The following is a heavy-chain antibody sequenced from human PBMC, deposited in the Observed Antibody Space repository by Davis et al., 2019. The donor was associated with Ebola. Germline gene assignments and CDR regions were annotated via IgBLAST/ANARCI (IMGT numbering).Heavy chain of an antibody. CDR3: ARVDTMVRGVIPPLFSFDY. J-gene: IGHJ4*02. CDR2: INPNSGGT. V-gene: IGHV1-2*06. Sequence: AASVKVSCKASGYTFTGNYIQWVRQAPGQGLEWMGRINPNSGGTNYAQKLQGRVTMTTDTSTSTAYMELRSLRSDDTAVYYCARVDTMVRGVIPPLFSFDYWGQGTLVTVSS. CDR1: GYTFTGNY. D-gene: IGHD3-10*01.